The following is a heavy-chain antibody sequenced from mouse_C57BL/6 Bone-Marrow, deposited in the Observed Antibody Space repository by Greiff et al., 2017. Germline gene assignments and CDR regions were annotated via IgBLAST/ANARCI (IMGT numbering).Heavy chain of an antibody. CDR3: ARDYYGSSYAFAY. D-gene: IGHD1-1*01. J-gene: IGHJ3*01. CDR2: IYPSDSET. V-gene: IGHV1-61*01. Sequence: QVQLQQPGAELVRPGSSVKLSCKASGYTFTSYWMDWVKQRPGQGLEWIGNIYPSDSETHYNQQFKDKATLTVDKSSSTAYMQLSSLTSEDSSVYYYARDYYGSSYAFAYWGQGTLVTVSA. CDR1: GYTFTSYW.